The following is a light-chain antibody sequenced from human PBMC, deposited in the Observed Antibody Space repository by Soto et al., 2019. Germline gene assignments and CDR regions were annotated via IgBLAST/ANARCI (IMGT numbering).Light chain of an antibody. Sequence: EIVLTQSPGTLSLSPGERATLSCRASQSVSSNYLAWYQQKPGQAPRLLIYDASARATGIPARFSGSGSETDFTLTISRLEPEDFAVYYCQQYGSSGTFGQGTKVDIK. V-gene: IGKV3-20*01. CDR3: QQYGSSGT. CDR1: QSVSSNY. CDR2: DAS. J-gene: IGKJ1*01.